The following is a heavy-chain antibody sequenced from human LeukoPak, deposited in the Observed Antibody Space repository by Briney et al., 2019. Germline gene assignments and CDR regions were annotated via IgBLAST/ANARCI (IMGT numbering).Heavy chain of an antibody. CDR2: ISGSGGST. J-gene: IGHJ4*02. Sequence: GGSLRLSCAASGFTFSDFGMNWVRQAPGKGLEWVSGISGSGGSTYYADSVKGRFTISRDNSKNTVYLHMHSLRAEDTAVYYCARAMMVVANLWGVFDYWGQGTLVTVSS. D-gene: IGHD3-22*01. V-gene: IGHV3-23*01. CDR1: GFTFSDFG. CDR3: ARAMMVVANLWGVFDY.